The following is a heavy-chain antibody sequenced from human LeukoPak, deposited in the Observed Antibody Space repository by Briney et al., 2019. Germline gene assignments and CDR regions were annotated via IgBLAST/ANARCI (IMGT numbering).Heavy chain of an antibody. Sequence: ASVKASCKASGYTFTSYDINWVRQATGQGLEWMGWMNPNSGNTGYAQKFQGRVTMTRNTSISTAYMELSSLRSEDTAVYYCARGVVTVVAGGLIWFDPWGQGTLVTVSS. CDR1: GYTFTSYD. J-gene: IGHJ5*02. CDR2: MNPNSGNT. D-gene: IGHD2-2*03. V-gene: IGHV1-8*01. CDR3: ARGVVTVVAGGLIWFDP.